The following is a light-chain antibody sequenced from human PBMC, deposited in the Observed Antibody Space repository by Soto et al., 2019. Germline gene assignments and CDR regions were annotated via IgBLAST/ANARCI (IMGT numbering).Light chain of an antibody. CDR3: SSYTTSITYV. CDR2: EVN. J-gene: IGLJ1*01. Sequence: QSALTQPPSVSGSPGQSVTISCTGTNSDVGSDNHVSWYQQPPGTAPKLMIYEVNNRPSGVPDRFSGSKSGNTASLTISGLQAEDEADYYCSSYTTSITYVFGTGTKLTVL. V-gene: IGLV2-18*02. CDR1: NSDVGSDNH.